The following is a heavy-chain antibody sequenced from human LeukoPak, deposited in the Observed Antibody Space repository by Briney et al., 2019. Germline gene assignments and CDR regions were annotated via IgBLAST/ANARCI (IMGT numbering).Heavy chain of an antibody. J-gene: IGHJ6*04. Sequence: GGSLRLSCAASGFTFSSYAMSWVRQAPGKGLEWVSAISGSGGSTYYADSVKGRFTISRDDAKNSLFLQMNSLKTEDTALYYCAKDIGFGITMFRAMDVWDKGTTVTISS. D-gene: IGHD3-10*01. CDR2: ISGSGGST. CDR1: GFTFSSYA. V-gene: IGHV3-23*01. CDR3: AKDIGFGITMFRAMDV.